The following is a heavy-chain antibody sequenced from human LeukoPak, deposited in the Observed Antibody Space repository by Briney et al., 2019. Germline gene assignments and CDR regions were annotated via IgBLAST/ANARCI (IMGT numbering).Heavy chain of an antibody. CDR3: ARDSTIFGVVIIPQYYYYGMDV. V-gene: IGHV3-23*01. CDR2: ISGSGGST. D-gene: IGHD3-3*01. J-gene: IGHJ6*02. Sequence: GGSLRLSCAASGFTFSSYAMSWVRQAPGKGLEWVSAISGSGGSTYYADSVKGRFTISRDNSKNTLYLQMNSLRAEDTAVYYCARDSTIFGVVIIPQYYYYGMDVWGQGTTVTVSS. CDR1: GFTFSSYA.